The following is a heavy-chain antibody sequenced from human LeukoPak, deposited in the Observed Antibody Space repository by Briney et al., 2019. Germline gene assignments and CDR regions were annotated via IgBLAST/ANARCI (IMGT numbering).Heavy chain of an antibody. CDR1: GGSISSSSYY. V-gene: IGHV4-39*01. CDR3: ARHYGDTYPSLVYYFDY. CDR2: IYYSGGT. D-gene: IGHD4-17*01. J-gene: IGHJ4*02. Sequence: SETLSLTCTVSGGSISSSSYYWGWIRQPPGKGLEWIGSIYYSGGTYYNPSLKSRVTISVDTSKNQFSLKLSSVTAADTAVYYCARHYGDTYPSLVYYFDYWGQGTLVTVSS.